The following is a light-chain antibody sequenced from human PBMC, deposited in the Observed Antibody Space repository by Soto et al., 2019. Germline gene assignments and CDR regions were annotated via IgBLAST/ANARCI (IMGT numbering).Light chain of an antibody. Sequence: QAVVTQSPSASASLGASVKLTCTLSSGHNTYAIAWHQQQPEKGPRYLMKLNSDGSHSKGDGIPDRFSGSSSGAERYLTISSLQSEDEADYYCQTWGTGSGVFGGGTKLTVL. CDR1: SGHNTYA. CDR3: QTWGTGSGV. J-gene: IGLJ3*02. V-gene: IGLV4-69*01. CDR2: LNSDGSH.